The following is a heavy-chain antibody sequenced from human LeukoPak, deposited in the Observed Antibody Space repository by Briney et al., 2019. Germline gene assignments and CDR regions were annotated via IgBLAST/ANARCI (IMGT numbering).Heavy chain of an antibody. D-gene: IGHD3-9*01. CDR2: IYYSGST. J-gene: IGHJ6*02. V-gene: IGHV4-59*01. CDR3: ARGDPYYDILTGQKYYYYSGMDV. CDR1: GGSISSYY. Sequence: SETLSLTCTVSGGSISSYYWSWIRQPPGKGLEWIGYIYYSGSTNYNPSLKSRVTISVDTSKNQFSLKLSSVTAADTAVYYCARGDPYYDILTGQKYYYYSGMDVWGQGTTVTVSS.